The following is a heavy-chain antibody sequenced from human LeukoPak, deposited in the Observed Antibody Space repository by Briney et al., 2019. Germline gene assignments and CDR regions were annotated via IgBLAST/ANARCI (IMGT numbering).Heavy chain of an antibody. D-gene: IGHD6-19*01. CDR3: ASSTVQWLSFDY. CDR1: GGCISSSSYY. V-gene: IGHV4-39*01. J-gene: IGHJ4*02. Sequence: SETLSLTCTVSGGCISSSSYYWGWIRQPPGKGLEWIGSIYYSGSTYYNPSLKSRVTISVDTSKNQFSLKLSSVTAADTAVYYCASSTVQWLSFDYWGQGTLVTVSS. CDR2: IYYSGST.